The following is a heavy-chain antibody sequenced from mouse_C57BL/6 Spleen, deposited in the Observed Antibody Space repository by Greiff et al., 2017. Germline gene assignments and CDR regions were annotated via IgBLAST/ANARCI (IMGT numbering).Heavy chain of an antibody. CDR1: GYTFTSYG. D-gene: IGHD4-1*01. Sequence: VQLQQSGAELARPGASVKLSCKASGYTFTSYGISWVKQRTGQGLEWIGEIYPRSGNTYYNAKFKGKATLTADKSSSTAYMELRSLTSEDSAVYFCARSNGTGFAYWGQGTLVTVSA. J-gene: IGHJ3*01. V-gene: IGHV1-81*01. CDR3: ARSNGTGFAY. CDR2: IYPRSGNT.